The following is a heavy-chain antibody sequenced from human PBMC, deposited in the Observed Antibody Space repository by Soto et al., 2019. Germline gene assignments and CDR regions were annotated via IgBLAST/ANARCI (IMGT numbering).Heavy chain of an antibody. J-gene: IGHJ4*02. CDR1: GFTFSSYA. V-gene: IGHV3-23*01. CDR2: ISGSGGST. D-gene: IGHD6-19*01. Sequence: PGGSLRLSCAASGFTFSSYAMSWVRQAPGKGLEWVSAISGSGGSTYYADSVKGRFTISRDNSKNTLYLQMNSLRAEDTAVYYCAVPRSSGWLIDYWGQGTLVTVSS. CDR3: AVPRSSGWLIDY.